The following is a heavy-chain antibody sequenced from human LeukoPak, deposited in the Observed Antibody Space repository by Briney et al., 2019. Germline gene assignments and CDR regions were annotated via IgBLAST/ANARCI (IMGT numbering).Heavy chain of an antibody. Sequence: ASVKVSCKASGYTFTDYAIHWVRQAPGQRLEWMGWINAGNGNTKYSQKFQGRVTITRDTSASTAYMELSSLRSEDTAVYYCARGRDSSSWFDYWGQGTLVTVSS. J-gene: IGHJ4*02. CDR1: GYTFTDYA. CDR3: ARGRDSSSWFDY. V-gene: IGHV1-3*01. CDR2: INAGNGNT. D-gene: IGHD6-13*01.